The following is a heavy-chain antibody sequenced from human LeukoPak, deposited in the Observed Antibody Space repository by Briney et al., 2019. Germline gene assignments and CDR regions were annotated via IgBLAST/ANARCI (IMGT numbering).Heavy chain of an antibody. Sequence: GESLKISCKGSGYTFTNYWIGWVRQMPGQGLEWMGIIYPGDSDTRYSPSFQGQVTISADKSISTAHLQWSSLKASDSAMYYCVRRRYCSSTSCYAGAFDIWGQGTMVTASS. CDR1: GYTFTNYW. J-gene: IGHJ3*02. CDR3: VRRRYCSSTSCYAGAFDI. CDR2: IYPGDSDT. D-gene: IGHD2-2*01. V-gene: IGHV5-51*01.